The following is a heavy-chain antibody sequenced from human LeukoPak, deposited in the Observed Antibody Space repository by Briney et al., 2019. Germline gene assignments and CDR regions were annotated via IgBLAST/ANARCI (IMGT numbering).Heavy chain of an antibody. CDR2: IYYSGST. D-gene: IGHD6-25*01. CDR1: GGSLSSYY. Sequence: SETLSLTCTVSGGSLSSYYWSWIRQPPGKGLEWIGYIYYSGSTNYNPSLKSRVTISVDTSKNQISLKLSSVTAADTAVYYCATGAAYFDYWGQGTLVTVSS. V-gene: IGHV4-59*08. J-gene: IGHJ4*02. CDR3: ATGAAYFDY.